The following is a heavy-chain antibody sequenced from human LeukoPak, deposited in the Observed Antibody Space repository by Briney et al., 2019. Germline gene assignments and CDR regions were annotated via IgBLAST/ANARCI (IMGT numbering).Heavy chain of an antibody. Sequence: ASVKVSCKVSGYTLTELSMHWVRQAPGKGLEWMGGFDPEDGETIYAQKFQGRVTMTEDTPTDTAYMELSSLRSEDTAVYYCATGLYYYGSGSYYIDYWGQGTLVTVSS. V-gene: IGHV1-24*01. CDR2: FDPEDGET. CDR1: GYTLTELS. J-gene: IGHJ4*02. CDR3: ATGLYYYGSGSYYIDY. D-gene: IGHD3-10*01.